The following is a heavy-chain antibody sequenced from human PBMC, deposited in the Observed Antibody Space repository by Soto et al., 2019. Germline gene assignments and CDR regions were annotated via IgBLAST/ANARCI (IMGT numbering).Heavy chain of an antibody. CDR3: ARGAVATSGGHDY. Sequence: PSETLSLTCTVSGGSVSSGSYYWSWIRQPPGKGLEWIGYIYYSGNTNYNPSLRSRVDISVDTSTNQFSLKLSSVTAADTAVYYCARGAVATSGGHDYWGQGTLVTVSS. CDR2: IYYSGNT. V-gene: IGHV4-61*01. J-gene: IGHJ4*02. D-gene: IGHD6-19*01. CDR1: GGSVSSGSYY.